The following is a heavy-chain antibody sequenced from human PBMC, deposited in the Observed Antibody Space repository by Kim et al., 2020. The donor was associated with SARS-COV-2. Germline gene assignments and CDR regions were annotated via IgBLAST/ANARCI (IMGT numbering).Heavy chain of an antibody. Sequence: GGSLRLSCAASGFTFSIYEMNWVRQAPGKGLEWVSYMSSSGSTIYYADSVKGRFTISRDNAKNSLFLQMNSLRAEDTAVYYCARMRYSSSSFYYYYGMDVWGQGTTVTVSS. V-gene: IGHV3-48*03. D-gene: IGHD6-6*01. CDR3: ARMRYSSSSFYYYYGMDV. CDR1: GFTFSIYE. CDR2: MSSSGSTI. J-gene: IGHJ6*02.